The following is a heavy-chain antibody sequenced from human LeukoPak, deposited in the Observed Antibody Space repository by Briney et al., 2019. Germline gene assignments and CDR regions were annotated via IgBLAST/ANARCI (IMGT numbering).Heavy chain of an antibody. CDR2: INANNGNT. Sequence: ASVKVSCKASGYTFTSYGISWVRQAPGQGLEWMGWINANNGNTNYEEKFQDGVTMTTDTSTSTAYMELRSLRYDDTAVYYCARTITIFGVVIILGWFDPWGQGTLVTVSS. V-gene: IGHV1-18*01. D-gene: IGHD3-3*01. CDR3: ARTITIFGVVIILGWFDP. CDR1: GYTFTSYG. J-gene: IGHJ5*02.